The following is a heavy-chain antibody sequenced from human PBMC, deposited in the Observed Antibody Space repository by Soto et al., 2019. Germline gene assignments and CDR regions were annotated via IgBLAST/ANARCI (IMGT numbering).Heavy chain of an antibody. J-gene: IGHJ4*02. CDR2: IIPIFGTA. V-gene: IGHV1-69*13. CDR3: AMGPRAAAGMSDY. D-gene: IGHD6-13*01. CDR1: GGTFSSYA. Sequence: ASVKVSCKASGGTFSSYAISWVRQAPGQGLEWMGGIIPIFGTANYAQKFQGRVTITADESTSTAYMELSSLRSEDTAVYYCAMGPRAAAGMSDYWGQGTLVTVS.